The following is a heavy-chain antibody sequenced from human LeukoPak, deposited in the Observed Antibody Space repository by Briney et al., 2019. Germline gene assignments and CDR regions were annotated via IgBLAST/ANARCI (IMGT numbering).Heavy chain of an antibody. V-gene: IGHV4-34*01. CDR1: GGSFSGYY. D-gene: IGHD3-22*01. CDR2: INHSGST. Sequence: PSETLSLTCAVYGGSFSGYYWNWIRQPPGKGLEWIGEINHSGSTNYNPSLKSRVTISVDTSKNQFSLKLSSVTAADTAVYYCARDPYYYYDSSGHYSYFDYWGQGTLVTVSS. CDR3: ARDPYYYYDSSGHYSYFDY. J-gene: IGHJ4*02.